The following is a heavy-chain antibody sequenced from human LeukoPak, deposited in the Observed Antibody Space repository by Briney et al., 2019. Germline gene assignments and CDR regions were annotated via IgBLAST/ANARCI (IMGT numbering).Heavy chain of an antibody. D-gene: IGHD3-3*01. CDR1: GGSFSGYY. J-gene: IGHJ4*02. V-gene: IGHV4-34*01. Sequence: SETLSLTCAVYGGSFSGYYWSWIRQPPGEGLEWIGEINHSGSTNYNPSLKSRVTISVDTSKNQFSLKLSSVTAADTAVYYCARVITIFGVVIIPGPYYFDYWGQGTLVTVSS. CDR2: INHSGST. CDR3: ARVITIFGVVIIPGPYYFDY.